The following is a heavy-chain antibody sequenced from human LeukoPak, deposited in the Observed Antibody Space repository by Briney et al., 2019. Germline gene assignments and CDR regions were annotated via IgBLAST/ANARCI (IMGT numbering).Heavy chain of an antibody. D-gene: IGHD3-22*01. CDR3: ARNYYDSSNPDAFDI. CDR2: ISAYNGNT. V-gene: IGHV1-18*01. Sequence: GASVKVSCKASGYTFTSYGISWVRQAPGQGLEWMGWISAYNGNTNYAQKLQGRVTMTTDTSTSTAYMELRSLRSDDTAVYYCARNYYDSSNPDAFDIWGQGTMVTVSS. J-gene: IGHJ3*02. CDR1: GYTFTSYG.